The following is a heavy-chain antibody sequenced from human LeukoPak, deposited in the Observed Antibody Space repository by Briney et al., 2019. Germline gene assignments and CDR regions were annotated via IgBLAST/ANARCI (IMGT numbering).Heavy chain of an antibody. CDR3: ARARDIAAGFFDI. D-gene: IGHD6-13*01. CDR2: ISYDGSNK. J-gene: IGHJ3*02. V-gene: IGHV3-30-3*01. CDR1: GFTFSSYA. Sequence: PGGSLRLSCAASGFTFSSYAMHWVRQAPGKGLEWVAVISYDGSNKYYADSVKGRFTISRDNSKNTLYLQMNGLRAEDTAVYYCARARDIAAGFFDIWGQGTMVTVSS.